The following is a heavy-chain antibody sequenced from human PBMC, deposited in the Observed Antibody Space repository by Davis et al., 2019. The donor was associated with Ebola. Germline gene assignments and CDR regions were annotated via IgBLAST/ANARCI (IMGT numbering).Heavy chain of an antibody. J-gene: IGHJ4*02. Sequence: AASVKVSCKASGGTFSSYAISWVRQAPGQGLEWMGRIIPILGIANYAQKFQGRVTMTRNTSISTAYMELSSLRSEDTAVYYCARGRKIAVAGTDYWGQGTLVTVSS. CDR3: ARGRKIAVAGTDY. V-gene: IGHV1-69*04. CDR1: GGTFSSYA. CDR2: IIPILGIA. D-gene: IGHD6-19*01.